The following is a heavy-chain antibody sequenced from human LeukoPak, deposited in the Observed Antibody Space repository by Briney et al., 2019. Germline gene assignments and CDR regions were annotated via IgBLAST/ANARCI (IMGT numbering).Heavy chain of an antibody. CDR2: IIPIFGTA. D-gene: IGHD2-21*01. V-gene: IGHV1-69*13. CDR3: ARAAYCGGDCYTFDY. J-gene: IGHJ4*02. Sequence: ASVKVSCKASGGTFSSYAISWVRQAPGRGLEWMGGIIPIFGTANYAQKFQGRVTITADESTSTAYMELSSLRSGDTAVYYCARAAYCGGDCYTFDYWGQGTLVTVSS. CDR1: GGTFSSYA.